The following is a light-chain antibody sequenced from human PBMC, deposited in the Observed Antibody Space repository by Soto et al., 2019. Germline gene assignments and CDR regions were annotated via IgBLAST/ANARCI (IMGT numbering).Light chain of an antibody. V-gene: IGKV3-15*01. CDR3: QQYNNWHQT. CDR2: GAS. CDR1: QSVSSN. J-gene: IGKJ1*01. Sequence: EIVMTQSPATLSVSPGERATLSCRASQSVSSNLAWYQPKPGQAPRLLIYGASTRATGIPARFSGSGSGTEFTLTHSSLKSEDFAVYYCQQYNNWHQTFGQGNKVEIK.